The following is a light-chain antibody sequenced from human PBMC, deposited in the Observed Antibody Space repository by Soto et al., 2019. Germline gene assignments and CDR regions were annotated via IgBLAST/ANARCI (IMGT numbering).Light chain of an antibody. V-gene: IGLV2-14*03. CDR1: SSDVGGYNY. J-gene: IGLJ1*01. CDR2: DVS. CDR3: CSYTSSSTPWV. Sequence: QSVLTQPASVSGSPGQSITISCTGTSSDVGGYNYVSWYQQHPGKAPKLMIYDVSDRPSGVSNRFSASKSGNTASLTISGLQAEDEADDYYCSYTSSSTPWVFGTGTKVTVL.